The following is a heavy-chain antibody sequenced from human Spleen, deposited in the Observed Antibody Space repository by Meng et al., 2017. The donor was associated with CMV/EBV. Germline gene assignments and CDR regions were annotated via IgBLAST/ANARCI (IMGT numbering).Heavy chain of an antibody. Sequence: GGSLRLSCAASGFTFSSYSMNWVRQAPGKGLEWVSSISSSSSYIYYADSVKGRFTISRDNAKNSLYLQMNSLRAEDTAVYYCARASGIAARLVDYWGQGTLVTVSS. CDR2: ISSSSSYI. J-gene: IGHJ4*02. V-gene: IGHV3-21*01. D-gene: IGHD6-6*01. CDR3: ARASGIAARLVDY. CDR1: GFTFSSYS.